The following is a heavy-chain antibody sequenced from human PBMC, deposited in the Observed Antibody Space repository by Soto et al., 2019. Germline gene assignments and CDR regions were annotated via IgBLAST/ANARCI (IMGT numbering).Heavy chain of an antibody. J-gene: IGHJ5*02. CDR1: GGSFSGYY. D-gene: IGHD2-15*01. CDR3: ARGLYSYCSGGSCYSEGAYWFDP. CDR2: INHSGST. Sequence: SETLSLTCAVYGGSFSGYYWSWIRQPPGKGLEWIGEINHSGSTNYNPSLKSRVTISVDTSKNQFSLKLSSVTAADTAVYYCARGLYSYCSGGSCYSEGAYWFDPWGQGTLVTVSS. V-gene: IGHV4-34*01.